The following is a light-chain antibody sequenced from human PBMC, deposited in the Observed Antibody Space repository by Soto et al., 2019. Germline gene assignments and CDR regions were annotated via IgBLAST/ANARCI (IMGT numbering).Light chain of an antibody. CDR1: QGIDSW. V-gene: IGKV1-12*01. J-gene: IGKJ2*01. CDR3: QQSYSVPHT. Sequence: DILMTQSPSSVSASVGDRVTITCRASQGIDSWLAWYQQKPGKAPRILIYSASTLQSGVPSRFSGSGSGTDFTLTISSLQPEDFATFYCQQSYSVPHTFGQGTRLEI. CDR2: SAS.